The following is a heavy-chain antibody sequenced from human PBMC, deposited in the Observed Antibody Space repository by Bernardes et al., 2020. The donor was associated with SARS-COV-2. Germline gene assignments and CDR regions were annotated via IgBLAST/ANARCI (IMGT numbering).Heavy chain of an antibody. CDR2: ISSSGSTI. D-gene: IGHD3-22*01. V-gene: IGHV3-11*01. CDR1: GFTFSDYY. CDR3: ARPGYYYDSSGSTYYYYGMGV. Sequence: GGSLRLSCAASGFTFSDYYMSWIRQAPGKGLEWVSYISSSGSTIHYADSVKGRFTISRDNAKNSLYLQMNSLRAEDTAVYYCARPGYYYDSSGSTYYYYGMGVWGQGTTVTVSS. J-gene: IGHJ6*02.